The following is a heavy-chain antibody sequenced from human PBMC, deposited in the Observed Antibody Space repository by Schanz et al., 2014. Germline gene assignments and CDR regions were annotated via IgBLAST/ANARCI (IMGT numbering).Heavy chain of an antibody. J-gene: IGHJ4*01. V-gene: IGHV1-18*01. CDR1: GYSFTDYA. Sequence: QVQLVQSGGEVKRPGASVRVSCKASGYSFTDYAIHWVRQAPGQGLEWMGWISGHNGDTNYAPKFQDRVTMTTDTSTGITYLELRNLKSDATAVYYCARERVYFVRGPLGVHWGHGSQVIVAS. CDR2: ISGHNGDT. D-gene: IGHD3-10*01. CDR3: ARERVYFVRGPLGVH.